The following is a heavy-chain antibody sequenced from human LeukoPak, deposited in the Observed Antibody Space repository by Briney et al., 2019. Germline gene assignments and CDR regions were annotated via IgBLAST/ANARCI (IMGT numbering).Heavy chain of an antibody. Sequence: PGGSLRLSCAASGFSFNSYWMSWVRQPPGKGLEWIGEINHSGSTNYNPSLKSRVTISVDTSKNQFSLKLSSVTAADTAVYYCARVAWPAVFDYWGQGTLVTVSS. CDR3: ARVAWPAVFDY. CDR2: INHSGST. D-gene: IGHD2-2*01. J-gene: IGHJ4*02. V-gene: IGHV4-34*01. CDR1: GFSFNSYW.